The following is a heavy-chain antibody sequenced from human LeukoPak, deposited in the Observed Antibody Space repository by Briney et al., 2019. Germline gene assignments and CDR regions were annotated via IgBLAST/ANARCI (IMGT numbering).Heavy chain of an antibody. J-gene: IGHJ4*02. D-gene: IGHD1-26*01. CDR3: GRQGYTVSYYFVDY. CDR1: AGSINSYY. Sequence: NPSETLSLTCTVSAGSINSYYWGWVRQPAGKGLEWIGRIYTTGATNYSPSLKSRLTMSVDTSKNQFSLRLRSVTAADTAVYYCGRQGYTVSYYFVDYWSQGTLVTVSS. CDR2: IYTTGAT. V-gene: IGHV4-4*07.